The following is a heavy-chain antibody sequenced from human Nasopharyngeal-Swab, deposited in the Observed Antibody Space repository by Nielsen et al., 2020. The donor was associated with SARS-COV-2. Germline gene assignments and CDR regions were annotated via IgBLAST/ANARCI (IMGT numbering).Heavy chain of an antibody. V-gene: IGHV3-23*01. Sequence: GGSLRLSCAASGFTFYHYAMSWVRQPPGRGLEWVSSISGSGSNTYYRDSVKGRFTISRDNSQNTLYLQMNSLRAEDTALYYCAKDGGGWYTSGWYYFDSWGQQSLVTVSS. CDR1: GFTFYHYA. CDR3: AKDGGGWYTSGWYYFDS. J-gene: IGHJ4*02. D-gene: IGHD6-19*01. CDR2: ISGSGSNT.